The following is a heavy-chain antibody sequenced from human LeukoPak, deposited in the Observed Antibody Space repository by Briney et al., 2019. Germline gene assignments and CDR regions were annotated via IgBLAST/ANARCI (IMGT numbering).Heavy chain of an antibody. CDR1: GFTFSSYG. J-gene: IGHJ4*02. V-gene: IGHV3-30*18. Sequence: GGSLRLSCAASGFTFSSYGMHWVRQAPGKGLEWVAVISYDGSNKYYADSVRGRFTISRDNSKNTLYLQMNSLRAEDTAVYYCAKDRYSYAFEYFDSWGQGTLVTVSS. CDR3: AKDRYSYAFEYFDS. CDR2: ISYDGSNK. D-gene: IGHD5-18*01.